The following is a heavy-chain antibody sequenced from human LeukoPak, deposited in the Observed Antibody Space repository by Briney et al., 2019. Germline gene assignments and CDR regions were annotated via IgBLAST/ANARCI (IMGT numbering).Heavy chain of an antibody. D-gene: IGHD6-19*01. Sequence: PSQTLSLTCTVSGGSISSYYWSWIRQPPGKGLEWIGYIYYSGSTNYNPSLKSRVTISVDTSKNQFSLKLSSVTAADTAVYYCARKSGSGWVGGYYFDYWGQGTLVTISS. V-gene: IGHV4-59*01. CDR2: IYYSGST. CDR3: ARKSGSGWVGGYYFDY. CDR1: GGSISSYY. J-gene: IGHJ4*02.